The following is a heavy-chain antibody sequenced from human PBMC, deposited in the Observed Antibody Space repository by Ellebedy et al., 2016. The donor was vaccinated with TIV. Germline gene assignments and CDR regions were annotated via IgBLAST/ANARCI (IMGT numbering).Heavy chain of an antibody. J-gene: IGHJ4*02. Sequence: PGGSLRLSCAASEFNHAFHWVRQAPGKGLEGVAVISYDASKEDYADSVKGRFTISRDNSKNTVDLQISSLRAEDTAVYYCARDKHTRYLDHWGQGTLVTVSS. CDR1: EFNHA. V-gene: IGHV3-30*04. D-gene: IGHD2-21*01. CDR2: ISYDASKE. CDR3: ARDKHTRYLDH.